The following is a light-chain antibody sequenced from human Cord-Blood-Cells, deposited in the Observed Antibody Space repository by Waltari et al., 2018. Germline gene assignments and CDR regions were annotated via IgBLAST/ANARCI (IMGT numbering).Light chain of an antibody. CDR3: SSYTSSSPV. Sequence: QSALTQPASVSGSPGRSITISCTGTSSDVGGSNYVSCYQQHPGKAPKLMIYDVSNRPSGVSNRFSGPKSGNTASLTISGLQAEDEADYYCSSYTSSSPVFGGGTKLTVL. J-gene: IGLJ2*01. V-gene: IGLV2-14*01. CDR2: DVS. CDR1: SSDVGGSNY.